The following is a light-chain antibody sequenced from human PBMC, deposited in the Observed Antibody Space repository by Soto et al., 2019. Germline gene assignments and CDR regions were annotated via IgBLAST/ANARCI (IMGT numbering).Light chain of an antibody. CDR3: NQYHSSFT. J-gene: IGKJ4*01. Sequence: EIVLTQSPGTLSLSPGEGATLSCRASQSVSSGSLTWYQQKRGQAPRLLIYGASTSATGIPDRFSGSGSGTDFTLTISRLEPEDFAVSYDNQYHSSFTFGGGTKVEIK. CDR1: QSVSSGS. V-gene: IGKV3-20*01. CDR2: GAS.